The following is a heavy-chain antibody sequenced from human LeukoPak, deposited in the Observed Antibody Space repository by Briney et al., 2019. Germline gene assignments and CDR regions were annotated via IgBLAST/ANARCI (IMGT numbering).Heavy chain of an antibody. D-gene: IGHD2-15*01. CDR3: ARVLGYSSAGSCYSDY. Sequence: GESLKISCKGSGYSFTSYWIGWVRQLPGKGLEWMGIIYPGDSDTRYSPSFQGQVTISADKYISTAYLQWSSLEASDTDMYYCARVLGYSSAGSCYSDYWGQGTLVTASS. V-gene: IGHV5-51*01. CDR2: IYPGDSDT. CDR1: GYSFTSYW. J-gene: IGHJ4*02.